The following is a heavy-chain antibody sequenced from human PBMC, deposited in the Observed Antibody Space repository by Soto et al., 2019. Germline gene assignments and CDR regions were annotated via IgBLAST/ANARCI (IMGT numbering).Heavy chain of an antibody. J-gene: IGHJ4*02. CDR3: AWALYTRTFNSYDSSGPIDY. CDR2: INHSGST. Sequence: SETLSLTCAVYGGSFSVYYWSWIRQPPGKGLEWIGEINHSGSTNYNPSLKSRVTISVDTSKNKFSLKLSSVTAADTAVYYCAWALYTRTFNSYDSSGPIDYWGQGTLVTVSS. D-gene: IGHD3-22*01. V-gene: IGHV4-34*01. CDR1: GGSFSVYY.